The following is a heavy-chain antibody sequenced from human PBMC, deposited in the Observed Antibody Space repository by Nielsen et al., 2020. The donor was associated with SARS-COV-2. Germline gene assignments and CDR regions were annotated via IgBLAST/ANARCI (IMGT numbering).Heavy chain of an antibody. CDR1: GYTFTSYY. J-gene: IGHJ3*02. CDR3: ARDHKTGTTVANAFDI. D-gene: IGHD1-7*01. V-gene: IGHV1-46*01. CDR2: INPSGGST. Sequence: ASVHVSCKASGYTFTSYYMHSVRQAPGQGLEWMGIINPSGGSTSYAQKFQGRVTMTRDTSTSTVYMELSSLRSEDTAVYYCARDHKTGTTVANAFDIWGQGTMVTVSS.